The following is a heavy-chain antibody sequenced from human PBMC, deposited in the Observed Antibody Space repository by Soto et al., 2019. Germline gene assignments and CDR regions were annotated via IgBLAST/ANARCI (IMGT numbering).Heavy chain of an antibody. CDR2: ISASTSSI. Sequence: EVQLVESGGGLVQPGGSLRLSCAASGFTFSSYSMNWVRQAPGKGLDWISYISASTSSIYYADSVQGRFTISRDTAKNSLYLQMNSLRAEDSAIYYCVRGNYEKSIDYWGQGTLVTVSS. CDR1: GFTFSSYS. CDR3: VRGNYEKSIDY. D-gene: IGHD3-22*01. J-gene: IGHJ4*02. V-gene: IGHV3-48*01.